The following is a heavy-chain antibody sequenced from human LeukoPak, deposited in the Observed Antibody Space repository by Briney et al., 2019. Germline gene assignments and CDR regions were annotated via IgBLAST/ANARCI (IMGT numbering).Heavy chain of an antibody. CDR1: GFSLTTREMC. D-gene: IGHD6-13*01. Sequence: ESGPALVKPTQTLTLTCTFSGFSLTTREMCVSWIRQPPGEALEWLARIDWDDDKYYNTSLKTRLTISKDTSKNQVVLTMTNMDPADTGTYYCARMRAAAGNSFFDYWGQGTLVTVSS. CDR2: IDWDDDK. CDR3: ARMRAAAGNSFFDY. J-gene: IGHJ4*02. V-gene: IGHV2-70*11.